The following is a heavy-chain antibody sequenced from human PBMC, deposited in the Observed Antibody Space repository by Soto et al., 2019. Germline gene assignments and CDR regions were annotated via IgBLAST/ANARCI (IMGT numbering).Heavy chain of an antibody. Sequence: GASVKVSCKASGGTFSSYATSWVRQAPGQGLEWMGGIIPIFGTANYAQKFQGRVTLTADESTSTAYMELSSLRSEDTAVYYCATPVGGRAGYATVHAFDIWGQGTMVTVSS. CDR2: IIPIFGTA. J-gene: IGHJ3*02. CDR1: GGTFSSYA. V-gene: IGHV1-69*13. D-gene: IGHD3-9*01. CDR3: ATPVGGRAGYATVHAFDI.